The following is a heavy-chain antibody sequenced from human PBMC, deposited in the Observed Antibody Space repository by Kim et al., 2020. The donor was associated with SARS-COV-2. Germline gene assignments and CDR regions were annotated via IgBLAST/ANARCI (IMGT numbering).Heavy chain of an antibody. V-gene: IGHV4-39*01. CDR2: VLYRGTT. J-gene: IGHJ4*02. CDR1: GGSLRSNSYY. Sequence: SETLCLTCTVSGGSLRSNSYYWGWIRQPPGQGLEWIGSVLYRGTTYYNPSLKSRLTMSIDTTKNQFSLWLDSVTAADTAVYFCARHDPMGSLSWYIHFDLWGLGTLVTVSA. D-gene: IGHD3-10*01. CDR3: ARHDPMGSLSWYIHFDL.